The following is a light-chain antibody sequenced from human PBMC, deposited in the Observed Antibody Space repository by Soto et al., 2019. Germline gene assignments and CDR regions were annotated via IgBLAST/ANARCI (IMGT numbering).Light chain of an antibody. CDR3: QQYYNYST. V-gene: IGKV1-5*01. Sequence: DIPLAQSPSTLSASFFDRVAIXGRTSQSIGSSLAWYQQKPGKAPDLLIYDASRLAGGVPSRFSGSESGTEFTLTIGSLQPDDFATYFCQQYYNYSTFGQGTKVDIK. CDR2: DAS. J-gene: IGKJ1*01. CDR1: QSIGSS.